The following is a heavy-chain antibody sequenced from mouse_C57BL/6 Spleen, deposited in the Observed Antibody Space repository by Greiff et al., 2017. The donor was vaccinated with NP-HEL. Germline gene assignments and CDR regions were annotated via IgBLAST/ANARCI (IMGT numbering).Heavy chain of an antibody. CDR2: IDPSDSYT. CDR3: ARHYDYDVGFAY. V-gene: IGHV1-69*01. D-gene: IGHD2-4*01. J-gene: IGHJ3*01. CDR1: GYTFTSYW. Sequence: QVQLQQSGAELVMPGASVKLSCKASGYTFTSYWMHWVKQRPGQGLEWIGEIDPSDSYTNYNQKFKGKSTLTVDKSSSTAYMQLSSLTSEDSAVYYCARHYDYDVGFAYWGQGTLVTVSA.